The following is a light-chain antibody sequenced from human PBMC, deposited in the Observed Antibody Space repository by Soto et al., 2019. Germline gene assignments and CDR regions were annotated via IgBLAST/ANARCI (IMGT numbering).Light chain of an antibody. CDR3: QQYNSS. CDR2: DAS. CDR1: QSISRY. J-gene: IGKJ2*01. V-gene: IGKV1-5*01. Sequence: DIQMTQSPSSLSASVGDRITITCRASQSISRYLNWYQHKPGKAPKLLIYDASALPRGVPSRFSGSGSGTEFTLTISSLQPDDFATYYCQQYNSSFGQGTKVDIK.